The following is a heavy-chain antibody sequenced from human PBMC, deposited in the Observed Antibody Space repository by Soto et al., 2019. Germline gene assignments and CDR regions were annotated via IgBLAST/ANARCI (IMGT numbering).Heavy chain of an antibody. D-gene: IGHD2-15*01. CDR2: IYYSGST. CDR1: GGSISSGDYY. Sequence: SETLSLTCTVSGGSISSGDYYWSWIRQTTGKGLEWIGYIYYSGSTYYNPSLKSRVTVSVDTSKNQFSLKLSSVTAADTAVYYCFRGYCSGVSCYPRGGMDVWGQGTTVTV. CDR3: FRGYCSGVSCYPRGGMDV. J-gene: IGHJ6*02. V-gene: IGHV4-30-4*01.